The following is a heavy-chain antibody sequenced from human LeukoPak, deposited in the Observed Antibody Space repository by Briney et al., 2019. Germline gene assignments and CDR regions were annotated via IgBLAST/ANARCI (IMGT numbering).Heavy chain of an antibody. D-gene: IGHD3-10*01. CDR3: ASTMV. J-gene: IGHJ4*02. CDR1: GFTFSAYA. Sequence: GGPLRLSCAASGFTFSAYAMTWVRQAPGKGLEWVVTVDGSGAHTYYADSVKGRFTISRDNAKNSLYLQMNSLRAEDTAVYYCASTMVRGQGTLVTVSS. CDR2: VDGSGAHT. V-gene: IGHV3-21*01.